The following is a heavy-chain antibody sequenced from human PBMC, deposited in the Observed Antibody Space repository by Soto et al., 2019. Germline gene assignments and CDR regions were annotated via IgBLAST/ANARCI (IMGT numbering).Heavy chain of an antibody. V-gene: IGHV1-69*13. D-gene: IGHD4-17*01. CDR1: GGTFSSYA. CDR3: ARDLGTVDGDYGY. CDR2: IIPIFGTA. Sequence: SVKVSCKASGGTFSSYAISWVRQAPGQGLEWMGGIIPIFGTANYAQKFQGRVTITADESTSTAYMELSSLRSEDTAVYYCARDLGTVDGDYGYWGQGTLVTVSS. J-gene: IGHJ4*02.